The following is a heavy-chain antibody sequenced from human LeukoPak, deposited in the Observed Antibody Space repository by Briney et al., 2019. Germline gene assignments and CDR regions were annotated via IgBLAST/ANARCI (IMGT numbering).Heavy chain of an antibody. CDR3: AKSKGEFWSASDY. J-gene: IGHJ4*02. CDR1: AFTFSSYA. Sequence: PGGSLRLSCAASAFTFSSYAMSWVRQAPGKGLECVSSISGTGGSTNYADSVKGRFTISRDNSKNTLYLQMNSLRAEDTATYYCAKSKGEFWSASDYWGQGTLVTVSS. V-gene: IGHV3-23*01. CDR2: ISGTGGST. D-gene: IGHD3-3*01.